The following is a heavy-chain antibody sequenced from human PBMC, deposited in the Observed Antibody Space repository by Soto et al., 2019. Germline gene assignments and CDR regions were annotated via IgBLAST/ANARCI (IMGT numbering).Heavy chain of an antibody. J-gene: IGHJ4*02. CDR2: IYYSGST. CDR3: ARGNPYSGSYYLFDY. V-gene: IGHV4-30-4*01. CDR1: GGSISSGDYY. Sequence: SETLSLTCTVSGGSISSGDYYWSWIRQPPGKGLEWIGYIYYSGSTYYNPSLKSRVTISVDTSKNQFSLKLSSVTAADTAVYYCARGNPYSGSYYLFDYWGQGTLVTVSS. D-gene: IGHD1-26*01.